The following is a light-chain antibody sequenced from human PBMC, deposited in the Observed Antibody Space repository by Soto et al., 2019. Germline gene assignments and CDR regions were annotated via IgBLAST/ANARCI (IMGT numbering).Light chain of an antibody. V-gene: IGKV3-11*01. Sequence: EIVLTQSPDTLSLSPGERATLTCSASQSVTNYIAWYQQRPGQAPRLLIYDASNRATGVPARFSGSRSGTDYTLTISDLEPADFGLYYCQQRLNWPPGFGQGTKVDIK. CDR2: DAS. J-gene: IGKJ1*01. CDR3: QQRLNWPPG. CDR1: QSVTNY.